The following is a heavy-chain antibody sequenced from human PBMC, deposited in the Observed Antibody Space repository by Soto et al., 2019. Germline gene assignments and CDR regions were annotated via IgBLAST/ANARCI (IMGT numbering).Heavy chain of an antibody. J-gene: IGHJ6*02. Sequence: SETLSLTCAVYGGSFSGYYLSWIRQPPGKGLEWIGEIHHSGSTNYNPSLKSRVTISVDTSKNQFSLKLSSVTAADTAVYYCARVAFVAAAGTSYGRDVWGQGTTVTVSS. CDR3: ARVAFVAAAGTSYGRDV. CDR1: GGSFSGYY. CDR2: IHHSGST. D-gene: IGHD6-13*01. V-gene: IGHV4-34*01.